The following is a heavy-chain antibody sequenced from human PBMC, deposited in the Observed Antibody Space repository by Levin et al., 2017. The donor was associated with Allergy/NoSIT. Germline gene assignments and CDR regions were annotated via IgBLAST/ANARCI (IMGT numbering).Heavy chain of an antibody. CDR2: IKPDDGST. CDR1: GYTITRYY. D-gene: IGHD1-1*01. Sequence: GESLKISCKASGYTITRYYIHWVRQAPGQGLEWMGIIKPDDGSTKYAQTFPGRVTMTRDTSTSTFYMELSRLRAQGSAVYCCVRGRYEHVDYWGQGTLVTVSS. CDR3: VRGRYEHVDY. J-gene: IGHJ4*02. V-gene: IGHV1-46*03.